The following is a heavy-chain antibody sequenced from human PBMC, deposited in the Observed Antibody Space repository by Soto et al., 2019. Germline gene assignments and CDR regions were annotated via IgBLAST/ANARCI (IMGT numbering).Heavy chain of an antibody. CDR3: AKDGGREGYFGNSFAP. J-gene: IGHJ5*02. D-gene: IGHD2-15*01. CDR1: GGTFSNYA. Sequence: QVQLVQSGAAVTKPGSSVKVSCKASGGTFSNYAITWVRQSPGPVLEWLGRIITIFGTRDYAQKFQGRVTITADDSTTTAYMELSSLRSDDTAVYYCAKDGGREGYFGNSFAPWGQGTLVTVSS. V-gene: IGHV1-69*15. CDR2: IITIFGTR.